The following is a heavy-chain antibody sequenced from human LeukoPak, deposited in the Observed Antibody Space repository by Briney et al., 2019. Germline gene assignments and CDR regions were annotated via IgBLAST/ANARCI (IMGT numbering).Heavy chain of an antibody. CDR2: IYSGGST. D-gene: IGHD2-2*01. CDR3: AKDGGDVVPAAPRFYYYYYMDV. J-gene: IGHJ6*03. Sequence: GGSLRLSCAASGFTVSGNYMNWVRQAPGKGLEWVSVIYSGGSTYYADSVKGRFTISRDNSKNTLYLQMNSLRAEDTAVYYCAKDGGDVVPAAPRFYYYYYMDVWGKGTTVTVSS. V-gene: IGHV3-66*02. CDR1: GFTVSGNY.